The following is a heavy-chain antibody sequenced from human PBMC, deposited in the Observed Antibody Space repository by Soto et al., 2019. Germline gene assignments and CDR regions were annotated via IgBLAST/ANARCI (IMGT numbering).Heavy chain of an antibody. CDR2: IYYSGST. CDR1: GFSIRIYY. CDR3: ARAVTKITDYYYYGMDV. Sequence: SETLSITCTVSGFSIRIYYFSWIRQPPGKGLEWIGYIYYSGSTNYNPSLKSRVTISVDTSKNQFSLKLSSVTAADTAVYYCARAVTKITDYYYYGMDVWGQGTTVNVSS. D-gene: IGHD4-4*01. V-gene: IGHV4-59*08. J-gene: IGHJ6*02.